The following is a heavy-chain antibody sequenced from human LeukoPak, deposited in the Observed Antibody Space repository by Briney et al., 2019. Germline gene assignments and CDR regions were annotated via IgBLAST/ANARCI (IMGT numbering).Heavy chain of an antibody. J-gene: IGHJ4*02. CDR2: IYYSGST. D-gene: IGHD5-18*01. Sequence: SGTLSLTCIVSGGSISNYYWSWIRQPPGKGLEWIGYIYYSGSTQYNPSLKSRVTISVDTSKNQFSLKLNSVTAADTAVYYCARQGSAMAPFDYWGQGTLVTVSS. V-gene: IGHV4-59*08. CDR3: ARQGSAMAPFDY. CDR1: GGSISNYY.